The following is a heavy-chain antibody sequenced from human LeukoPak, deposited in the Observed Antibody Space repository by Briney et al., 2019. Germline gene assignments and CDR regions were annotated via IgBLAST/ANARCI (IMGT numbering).Heavy chain of an antibody. CDR2: ISSRGSTI. V-gene: IGHV3-48*03. D-gene: IGHD3-22*01. Sequence: GGSLRLSCADSGFTFSDYEMNWVRQAPGKGLEWVSYISSRGSTIYYADSVKGRFTISRDNVKNSLYLHMNSLRAEDTAIYYRARQLYDSSGYRHPAFGYWGQGTLVTVSS. J-gene: IGHJ4*02. CDR1: GFTFSDYE. CDR3: ARQLYDSSGYRHPAFGY.